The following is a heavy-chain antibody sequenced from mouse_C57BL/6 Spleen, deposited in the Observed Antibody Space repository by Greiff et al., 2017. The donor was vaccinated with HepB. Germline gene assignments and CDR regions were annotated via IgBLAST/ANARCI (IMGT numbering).Heavy chain of an antibody. J-gene: IGHJ4*01. D-gene: IGHD2-10*01. Sequence: VQLQESGPELVKPGASVKISCKASGYAFSSSWMNWVKQRPGKGLEWIGRIYPGDGDTNYNGKFKGKATLTADKSSSTAYMQLSSLTSEDSAVYFCAAYSLYAMDYWGQGTSVTVSS. CDR2: IYPGDGDT. V-gene: IGHV1-82*01. CDR1: GYAFSSSW. CDR3: AAYSLYAMDY.